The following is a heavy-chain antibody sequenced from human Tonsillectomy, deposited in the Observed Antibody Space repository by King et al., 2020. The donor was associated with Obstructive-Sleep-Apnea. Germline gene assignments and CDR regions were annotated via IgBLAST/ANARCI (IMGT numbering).Heavy chain of an antibody. CDR3: ARVRDSSSQNYYFDY. Sequence: QLQESGPGLVKPSPTLSLTCTVSGGSISSGGYYWSWIRQHPGKGLEWIGYIYYSGSTYYNPSLKSRVTISVDTSKNQFSLKLSSVTAADTAVYYCARVRDSSSQNYYFDYWGQGTLVTVSS. V-gene: IGHV4-31*03. D-gene: IGHD6-13*01. CDR1: GGSISSGGYY. CDR2: IYYSGST. J-gene: IGHJ4*02.